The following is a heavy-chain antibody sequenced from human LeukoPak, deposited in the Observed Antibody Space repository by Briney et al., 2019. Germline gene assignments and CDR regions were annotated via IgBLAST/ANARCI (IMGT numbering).Heavy chain of an antibody. CDR3: VRHGYTYGSIDY. J-gene: IGHJ4*02. Sequence: KPSETLSLTFTVSGGSISSYYWSWIRQPPGKGLEWIGYIYYSGSTNYNPSLKSRVTISVDTSKNQFSLKLSSVTAADTAVYYCVRHGYTYGSIDYWGQGTLVTVSS. V-gene: IGHV4-59*01. CDR2: IYYSGST. D-gene: IGHD5-18*01. CDR1: GGSISSYY.